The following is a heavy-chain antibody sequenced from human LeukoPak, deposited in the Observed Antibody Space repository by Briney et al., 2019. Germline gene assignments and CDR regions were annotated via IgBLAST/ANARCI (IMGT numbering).Heavy chain of an antibody. CDR2: INPNSGGT. V-gene: IGHV1-2*02. Sequence: ASVKVSCKASGYTFTSYGISWVRQAPGQGLEWMGWINPNSGGTNYAQKFQGRVTMTRDTSISTAYMELSRLRSDDTAVYYCARGRDYGSGSYWVYYYGMDVWGQGTTVTVSS. CDR3: ARGRDYGSGSYWVYYYGMDV. D-gene: IGHD3-10*01. J-gene: IGHJ6*02. CDR1: GYTFTSYG.